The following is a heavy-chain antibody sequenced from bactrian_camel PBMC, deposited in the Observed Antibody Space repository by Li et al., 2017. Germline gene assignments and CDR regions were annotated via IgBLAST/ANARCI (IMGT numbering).Heavy chain of an antibody. Sequence: HVQLVESGGGSVQAGGSLRLSCVASGNTKCMAWFRQAPGKEREGIANVDMTGKIFYAQSVKGRFTASKDKVETTWQLQMNSLKPEDTGMYYCAADALTCPLENSDYEYSAWGQGTQVTVS. J-gene: IGHJ4*01. D-gene: IGHD2*01. CDR1: GNTKC. CDR3: AADALTCPLENSDYEYSA. CDR2: VDMTGKI. V-gene: IGHV3S53*01.